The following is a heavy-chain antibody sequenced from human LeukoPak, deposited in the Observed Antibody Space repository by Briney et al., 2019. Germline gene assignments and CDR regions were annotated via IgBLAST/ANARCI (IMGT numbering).Heavy chain of an antibody. CDR2: FDPEDGET. CDR3: AKEWSYYYDSSGYYSFDY. D-gene: IGHD3-22*01. Sequence: ASVKVSCKVSGYTLTELSMHWVRQAPGKGLEWMGGFDPEDGETIYAQKFQGRVTMTEDTSTDTAYMELSSLRSEDTAVYYCAKEWSYYYDSSGYYSFDYWGQGTLVTVSS. V-gene: IGHV1-24*01. J-gene: IGHJ4*02. CDR1: GYTLTELS.